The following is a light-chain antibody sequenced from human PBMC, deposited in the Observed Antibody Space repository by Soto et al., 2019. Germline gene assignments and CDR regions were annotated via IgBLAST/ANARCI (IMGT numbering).Light chain of an antibody. Sequence: QSVLTQPASVSGSPGHSSPISCTGTGSDVGAYNYVSWYQQCPGKAPKLIIYDVVNRPSGVSNRFSGSKSGNTAALIIFGLQAEDEADYYCCSYTSSSTYVFGTGTKVTVL. CDR1: GSDVGAYNY. J-gene: IGLJ1*01. CDR2: DVV. V-gene: IGLV2-14*01. CDR3: CSYTSSSTYV.